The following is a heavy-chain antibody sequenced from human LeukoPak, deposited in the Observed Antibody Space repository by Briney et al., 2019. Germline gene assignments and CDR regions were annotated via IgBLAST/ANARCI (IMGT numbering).Heavy chain of an antibody. Sequence: GGSLRLSCAASGFTFSSYGMHWVRQAPGRGLEWVAFIRYDGSNKYYADSVKGRFTISRDNSKNTLYLQMNSLRAEDTAVYYCAKDRGHYYDSSGLEDYYRDVWGKGTTVTISS. J-gene: IGHJ6*03. CDR1: GFTFSSYG. D-gene: IGHD3-22*01. CDR3: AKDRGHYYDSSGLEDYYRDV. V-gene: IGHV3-30*02. CDR2: IRYDGSNK.